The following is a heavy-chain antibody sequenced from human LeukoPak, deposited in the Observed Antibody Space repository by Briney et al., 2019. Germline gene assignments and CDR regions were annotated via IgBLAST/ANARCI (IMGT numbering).Heavy chain of an antibody. J-gene: IGHJ4*02. D-gene: IGHD6-19*01. CDR1: GFTFSSYW. CDR2: INSDGSST. Sequence: PGGSLRLSCAASGFTFSSYWMHWVRQAPGKGLVWVSRINSDGSSTSYADSVKGRFTISRDNAKNTLYLQMNSLRAGDTAVYYCARSGGSGWYGDFDYWGQGTLVTVSS. V-gene: IGHV3-74*01. CDR3: ARSGGSGWYGDFDY.